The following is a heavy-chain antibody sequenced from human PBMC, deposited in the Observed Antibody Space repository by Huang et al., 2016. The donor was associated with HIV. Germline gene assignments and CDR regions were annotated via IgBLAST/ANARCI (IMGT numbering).Heavy chain of an antibody. CDR1: GFNFLTYA. CDR3: ARDKEAGTPFFDP. V-gene: IGHV1-3*01. Sequence: QVQLVQSGAEVEKPGASVNLSCKASGFNFLTYALHWVRQAPGQRLEWMGWINGKGHTKYSQKFQGRVTITRDRSASTVYVDFKSLTYEDTAVYYCARDKEAGTPFFDPWGQGTLVTVSS. CDR2: INGKGHT. J-gene: IGHJ5*02. D-gene: IGHD6-19*01.